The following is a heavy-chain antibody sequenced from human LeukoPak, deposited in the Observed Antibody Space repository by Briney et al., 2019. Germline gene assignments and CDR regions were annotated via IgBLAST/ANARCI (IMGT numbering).Heavy chain of an antibody. CDR2: INHSGST. Sequence: SGTLSLTRAVYGGSFSGYYWSWIRQPPGKGLEWIGEINHSGSTNYNPSLKSRVTISVDTSKNQFSLKLSSVTAADTAVYYCARGGRSGATKTWGQGTLVTVSS. V-gene: IGHV4-34*01. CDR1: GGSFSGYY. CDR3: ARGGRSGATKT. J-gene: IGHJ5*02. D-gene: IGHD1-26*01.